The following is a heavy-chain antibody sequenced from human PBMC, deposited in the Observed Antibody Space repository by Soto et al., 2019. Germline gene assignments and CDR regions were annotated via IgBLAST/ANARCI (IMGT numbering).Heavy chain of an antibody. CDR2: ISATGTT. CDR3: ARDQSGAADI. J-gene: IGHJ3*02. CDR1: GDSMSSYY. Sequence: QVQLRESGPGLVEPSETLSLTCTVSGDSMSSYYWSGIRQSAEKGLEWMGRISATGTTNYMPSLKNRITLSIDASKNQFSLNLKVVTAADTAVYFCARDQSGAADIWGQGTVVSVS. V-gene: IGHV4-4*07. D-gene: IGHD7-27*01.